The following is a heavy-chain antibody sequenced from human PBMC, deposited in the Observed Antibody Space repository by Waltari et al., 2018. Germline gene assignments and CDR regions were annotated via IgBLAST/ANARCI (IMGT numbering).Heavy chain of an antibody. V-gene: IGHV4-4*07. CDR1: GGSISGYY. D-gene: IGHD2-15*01. Sequence: QVLLQESGPGLVKPSETLSLTCTVSGGSISGYYWNWIRQPPGKGLEWIWRIYTSGSTNYNPSLKSRVTISINTSNNQFSLKLSSVTAADTAVYYCARDHYCSGGACYPGGSAFDIWGQGTMVTVSS. J-gene: IGHJ3*02. CDR3: ARDHYCSGGACYPGGSAFDI. CDR2: IYTSGST.